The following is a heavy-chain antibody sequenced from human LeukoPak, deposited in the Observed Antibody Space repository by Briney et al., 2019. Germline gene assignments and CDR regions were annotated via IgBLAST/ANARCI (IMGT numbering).Heavy chain of an antibody. D-gene: IGHD3-22*01. CDR2: IYPGDSDT. CDR1: GYSFTSYW. Sequence: GESLKISCKGSGYSFTSYWIGWVRQMPGKGLGWMGIIYPGDSDTRYSPSFQGQVTISADKSISTAYLQWSSLKASDTAMYYCARISASDSYYDSSGYIDWFDPWGQGTLVTVSS. J-gene: IGHJ5*02. V-gene: IGHV5-51*01. CDR3: ARISASDSYYDSSGYIDWFDP.